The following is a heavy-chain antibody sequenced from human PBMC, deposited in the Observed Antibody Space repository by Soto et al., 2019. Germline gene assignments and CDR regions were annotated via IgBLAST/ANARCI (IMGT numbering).Heavy chain of an antibody. Sequence: GGSLRLSCAASGFIFSSFALHWVRQAPGKGLEWVAVIRYDGNEKYNGDSVKGRFTISRDNSKNKVYLEMTSLKEEETAVYYCARDSTKVGPIDLWGQRTLVSVSS. CDR2: IRYDGNEK. D-gene: IGHD1-1*01. J-gene: IGHJ4*02. CDR1: GFIFSSFA. V-gene: IGHV3-33*01. CDR3: ARDSTKVGPIDL.